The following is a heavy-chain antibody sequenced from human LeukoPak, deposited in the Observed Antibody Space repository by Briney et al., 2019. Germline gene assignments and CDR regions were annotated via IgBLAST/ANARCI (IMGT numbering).Heavy chain of an antibody. D-gene: IGHD1-26*01. CDR3: ARGGSLRPTLFDY. J-gene: IGHJ4*02. CDR2: IYPGDSDT. CDR1: GYSFTRYW. Sequence: PGESLKISCKDAGYSFTRYWIGWVRQMPGKGLEWMGIIYPGDSDTRYSPSFQGQVTISADKSITTAYLQWSSLKASDTAIYFCARGGSLRPTLFDYWGQGTVVTVSS. V-gene: IGHV5-51*01.